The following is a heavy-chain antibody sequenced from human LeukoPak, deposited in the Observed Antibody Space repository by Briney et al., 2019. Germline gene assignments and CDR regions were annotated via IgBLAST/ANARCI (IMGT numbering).Heavy chain of an antibody. D-gene: IGHD3-22*01. CDR1: GGSFSGYY. CDR3: ARGHFRITMKVVATARAFDI. CDR2: INHSGST. V-gene: IGHV4-34*01. J-gene: IGHJ3*02. Sequence: SETLSLTCAVYGGSFSGYYWSWIRQPPGKGLEWIGEINHSGSTNYNPSLKSRVTISVDTSKNQFSLKLSSVTAADTAVYYCARGHFRITMKVVATARAFDIWGQGTMVTVSS.